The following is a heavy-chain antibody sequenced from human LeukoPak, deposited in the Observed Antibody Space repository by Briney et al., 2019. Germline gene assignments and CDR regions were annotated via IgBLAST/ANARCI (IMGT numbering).Heavy chain of an antibody. CDR1: GFTFSSYG. CDR2: IRYDGSKK. CDR3: ARNNYYNVGSYYSGLDY. J-gene: IGHJ4*02. Sequence: ESGGSLRLSCAASGFTFSSYGIHWVRQAPGKGLEWVAFIRYDGSKKFYADSVKGRFTISRDNSENTLSLQMNSLRAEDTAVYYCARNNYYNVGSYYSGLDYWGQGTLVTASS. V-gene: IGHV3-30*02. D-gene: IGHD3-10*01.